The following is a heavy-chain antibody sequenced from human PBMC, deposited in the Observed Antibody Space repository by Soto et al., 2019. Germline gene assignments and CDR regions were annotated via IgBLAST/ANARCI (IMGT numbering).Heavy chain of an antibody. Sequence: SETLSLTCTVSGGSISSYYWSWIRQPPGKGLEWIGYIYYSGSTNYNPSLKSRVTISVDTSKNQFSLKLSSVTAADTAVYYCARGVATITYYFDYWGQGTRVTVAS. J-gene: IGHJ4*02. CDR3: ARGVATITYYFDY. CDR1: GGSISSYY. CDR2: IYYSGST. V-gene: IGHV4-59*01. D-gene: IGHD5-12*01.